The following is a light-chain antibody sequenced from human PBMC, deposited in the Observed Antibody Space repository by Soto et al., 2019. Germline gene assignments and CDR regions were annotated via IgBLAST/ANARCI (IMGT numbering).Light chain of an antibody. Sequence: DIQLTQSPSTLSASVGDRVTITCRASHSFNNWLAWYQQRPGKAPGLLIYSASTLQSGVPSRFSGSGYGTDFSLTISNLQPEDFATYYCQQLYSHPLTFGGGTKVDI. CDR1: HSFNNW. CDR2: SAS. V-gene: IGKV1-5*01. J-gene: IGKJ4*01. CDR3: QQLYSHPLT.